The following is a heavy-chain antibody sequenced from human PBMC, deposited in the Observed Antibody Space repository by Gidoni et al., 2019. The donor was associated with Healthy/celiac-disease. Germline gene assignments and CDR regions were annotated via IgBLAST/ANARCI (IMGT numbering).Heavy chain of an antibody. CDR2: ISYDGSNK. Sequence: QVQLVESGGGVVQPGRSLRLSCAASGFTFSSYAMHWVRQAPGKGLEWVAVISYDGSNKYYADSVKGRFTISRDNSKNTLYLQMNSLRAEDTAVYYCARDSNRYSRSLYYFDYWGQGTLVTVSS. V-gene: IGHV3-30-3*01. D-gene: IGHD6-13*01. J-gene: IGHJ4*02. CDR1: GFTFSSYA. CDR3: ARDSNRYSRSLYYFDY.